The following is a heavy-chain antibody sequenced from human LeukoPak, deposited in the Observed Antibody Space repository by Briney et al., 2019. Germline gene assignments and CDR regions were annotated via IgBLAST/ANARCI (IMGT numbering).Heavy chain of an antibody. CDR3: AKDRAPYGSRTSFSY. J-gene: IGHJ4*02. CDR1: GFTFSSYA. CDR2: ISGSGGNT. D-gene: IGHD3-10*01. Sequence: GGSLRLSCAASGFTFSSYAMTWVRQAPGKGLEWVSSISGSGGNTYHTDSVKGRFTISRDNSKNTLYLEMNSLRAEDTAVYYCAKDRAPYGSRTSFSYWGQGTLVTVSS. V-gene: IGHV3-23*01.